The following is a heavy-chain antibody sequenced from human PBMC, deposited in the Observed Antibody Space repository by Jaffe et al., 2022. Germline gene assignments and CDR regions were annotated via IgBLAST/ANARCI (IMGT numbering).Heavy chain of an antibody. D-gene: IGHD6-13*01. CDR3: ARARRIAAAGTVVDY. V-gene: IGHV4-34*01. J-gene: IGHJ4*02. CDR2: INHSGST. Sequence: QVQLQQWGAGLLKPSETLSLTCAVYGGSFSGYYWSWIRQPPGKGLEWIGEINHSGSTNYNPSLKSRVTISVDTSKNQFSLKLSSVTAADTAVYYCARARRIAAAGTVVDYWGQGTLVTVSS. CDR1: GGSFSGYY.